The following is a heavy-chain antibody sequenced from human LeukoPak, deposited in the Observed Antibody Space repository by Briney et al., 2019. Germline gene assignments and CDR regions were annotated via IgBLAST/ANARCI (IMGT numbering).Heavy chain of an antibody. D-gene: IGHD1-26*01. Sequence: SETLSLTCAVSGVSFSGYYWSWIRLPPGKGPEWIGEISHSGRTSYNPSLKGRVTTSLDTSMNHFSLNLRFVTAADTAVYYCTRTSPGIPLDFWGQGTLVTVYS. V-gene: IGHV4-34*01. CDR3: TRTSPGIPLDF. J-gene: IGHJ4*02. CDR1: GVSFSGYY. CDR2: ISHSGRT.